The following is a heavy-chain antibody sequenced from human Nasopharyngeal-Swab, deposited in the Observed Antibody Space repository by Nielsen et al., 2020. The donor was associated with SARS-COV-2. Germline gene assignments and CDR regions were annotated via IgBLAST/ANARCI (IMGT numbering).Heavy chain of an antibody. CDR1: DGSISSYY. J-gene: IGHJ4*02. Sequence: SETLSLTCTVSDGSISSYYWSWIRQPPGKGLEWIGYIYYSGSTNYNPSLKSRVTISVDTSKNQFSLKLSSVTAADTAVYYCARGYDSSGYYYPLDYWGQGTLVTVSS. D-gene: IGHD3-22*01. CDR3: ARGYDSSGYYYPLDY. V-gene: IGHV4-59*01. CDR2: IYYSGST.